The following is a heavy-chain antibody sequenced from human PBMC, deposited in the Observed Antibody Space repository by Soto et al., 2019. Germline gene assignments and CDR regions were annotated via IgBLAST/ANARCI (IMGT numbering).Heavy chain of an antibody. CDR2: IYPADSGT. CDR3: ARGGVSTRTFDY. V-gene: IGHV5-51*01. D-gene: IGHD3-3*01. CDR1: GYSFTNYW. J-gene: IGHJ4*02. Sequence: GESLKISCNGSGYSFTNYWIVWVRQMPGKGLEWMGSIYPADSGTRYRPSFQGQVTISADKSISSAYLQWSSLRASDTAMYYCARGGVSTRTFDYWGQGTPVTVSS.